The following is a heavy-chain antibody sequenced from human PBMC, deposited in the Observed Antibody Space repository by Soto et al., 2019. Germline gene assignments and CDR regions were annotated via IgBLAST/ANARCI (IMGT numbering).Heavy chain of an antibody. V-gene: IGHV3-11*01. Sequence: PGGSLRLSCAASGFTFSDYYMSWIRQAPGKGLEWVSYISSSGSTIYYADSVKGRFTISRDNAKNSLYLQMNSLRAEDTAVYYCASTTGTGDYSIYYYYYYGMDVWGQGTTVTVSS. CDR3: ASTTGTGDYSIYYYYYYGMDV. J-gene: IGHJ6*02. D-gene: IGHD4-17*01. CDR2: ISSSGSTI. CDR1: GFTFSDYY.